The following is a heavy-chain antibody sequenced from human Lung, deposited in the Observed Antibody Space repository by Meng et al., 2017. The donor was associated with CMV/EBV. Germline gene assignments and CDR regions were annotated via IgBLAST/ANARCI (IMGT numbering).Heavy chain of an antibody. CDR1: GYTFTAHY. J-gene: IGHJ4*02. D-gene: IGHD7-27*01. CDR2: IHPHRCDT. Sequence: ASVXVSCKASGYTFTAHYFHWVRQAPGQGLEWMGWIHPHRCDTNYAQQFQGRVTLTRYTSINTGYMELTRLTSDDTAVYYCARDNNWGPDYWGQGTLVTVSS. CDR3: ARDNNWGPDY. V-gene: IGHV1-2*02.